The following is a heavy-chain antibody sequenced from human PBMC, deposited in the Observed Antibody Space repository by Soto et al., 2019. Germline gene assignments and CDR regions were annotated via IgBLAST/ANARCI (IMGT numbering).Heavy chain of an antibody. Sequence: QVQLVQSGAEVKRPGSSVKVSCKASGDTFTFYSINWVRQAPGLGLEWMGRINPILRMSNYAQRFQGRVTMTADKYTSTAYMELSSLRSKDTAIYYCASSYGSGYRAFDYWGQGALVTVSS. CDR3: ASSYGSGYRAFDY. CDR2: INPILRMS. V-gene: IGHV1-69*02. CDR1: GDTFTFYS. D-gene: IGHD3-10*01. J-gene: IGHJ4*02.